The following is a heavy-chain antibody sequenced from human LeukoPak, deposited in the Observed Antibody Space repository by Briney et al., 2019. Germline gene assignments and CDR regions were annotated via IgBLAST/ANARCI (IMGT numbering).Heavy chain of an antibody. Sequence: SETLSLTCAVYGGSFSGYYWSWIRQPPKKGLEWIGEINHSGSTNYNPSLKSRVTISVDTSKNQFSLKLSSVTAADTAVYYCARGYSGSYLEGAYFDYWGQGTLVTVSS. CDR3: ARGYSGSYLEGAYFDY. D-gene: IGHD1-26*01. V-gene: IGHV4-34*01. CDR1: GGSFSGYY. J-gene: IGHJ4*02. CDR2: INHSGST.